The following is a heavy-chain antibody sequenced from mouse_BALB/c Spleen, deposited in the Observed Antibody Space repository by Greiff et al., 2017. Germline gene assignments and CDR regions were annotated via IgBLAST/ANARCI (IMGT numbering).Heavy chain of an antibody. V-gene: IGHV1-7*01. J-gene: IGHJ3*01. CDR3: ARPSTMITGAWFAY. Sequence: VQLQQSGAELAKPGASVKMSCKASGYTFTSYWMHWVKQRPGQGLEWIGYINPSTGYTEYNQKFKDKATLTADKSSSTAYMQLSSLTSEDSAVYYCARPSTMITGAWFAYWGQGTLVTVAA. CDR2: INPSTGYT. CDR1: GYTFTSYW. D-gene: IGHD2-4*01.